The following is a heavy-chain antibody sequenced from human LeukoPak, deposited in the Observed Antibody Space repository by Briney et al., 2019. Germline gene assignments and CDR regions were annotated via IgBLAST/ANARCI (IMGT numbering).Heavy chain of an antibody. CDR1: GGTFSSYV. Sequence: GASVKVSCKASGGTFSSYVISWVRQAPGQGLGWMGRIIPILGITDYAQKFQGRVTVTAYKSTSTAYMELSSLRSGDTAVYYCASRVGATSPHAFDIWGQGTMVTVSS. J-gene: IGHJ3*02. CDR3: ASRVGATSPHAFDI. CDR2: IIPILGIT. V-gene: IGHV1-69*04. D-gene: IGHD1-26*01.